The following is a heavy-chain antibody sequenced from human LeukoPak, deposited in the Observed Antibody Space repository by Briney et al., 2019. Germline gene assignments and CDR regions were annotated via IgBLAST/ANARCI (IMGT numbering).Heavy chain of an antibody. D-gene: IGHD2-2*03. J-gene: IGHJ4*02. V-gene: IGHV4-34*01. CDR2: ITHSGST. CDR1: SGSFSGYY. Sequence: SETLSLTCAVYSGSFSGYYWSWIRQPPGKGLEWIGEITHSGSTNYNPSLKSRVTISVDTSKNQFSLKLTSVTAADTAVYYCARDGYLAVDYWGQGTLVTVSS. CDR3: ARDGYLAVDY.